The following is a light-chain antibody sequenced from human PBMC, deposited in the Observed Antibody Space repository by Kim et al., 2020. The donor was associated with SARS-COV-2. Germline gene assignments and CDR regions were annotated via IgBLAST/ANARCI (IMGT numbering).Light chain of an antibody. CDR2: GAS. Sequence: LAPGERATLSRRASQSVSSSYLAWYQQKPGQAPRLLIYGASSRATGIPDRFSGSGSGTDFTLTISRLEPEDFAVYYCQQYGSSRTFGQGTKVDIK. V-gene: IGKV3-20*01. CDR3: QQYGSSRT. CDR1: QSVSSSY. J-gene: IGKJ1*01.